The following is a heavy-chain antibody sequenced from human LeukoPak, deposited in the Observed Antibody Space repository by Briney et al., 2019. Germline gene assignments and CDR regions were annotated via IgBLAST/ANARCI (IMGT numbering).Heavy chain of an antibody. V-gene: IGHV1-18*01. D-gene: IGHD3-3*01. CDR2: SSAYNGNT. Sequence: ASVKVSCKASGYTFTSYGISWVRQAPGQGLEWMGWSSAYNGNTNYAQKLQGRVTMTTDTSTSTAYMELRSLRSDDKAVYYCARDIPRITIFGVVNGWFDPWGQGTLVTVSS. CDR1: GYTFTSYG. J-gene: IGHJ5*02. CDR3: ARDIPRITIFGVVNGWFDP.